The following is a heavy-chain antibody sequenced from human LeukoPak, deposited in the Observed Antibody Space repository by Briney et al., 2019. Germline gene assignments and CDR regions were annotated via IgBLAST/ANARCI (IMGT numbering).Heavy chain of an antibody. CDR2: IRYDGSNK. V-gene: IGHV3-30*02. Sequence: GGSLRLSCAASGFAFSNYGIHWVRQAPGKGLEWVAFIRYDGSNKYYADSVKGRFTISRDNSKNTLYLQMNSLRAEDTAVYYCARDRVTIFGGSTGWLDPWGQGTLVTVSS. CDR1: GFAFSNYG. J-gene: IGHJ5*02. D-gene: IGHD3-3*01. CDR3: ARDRVTIFGGSTGWLDP.